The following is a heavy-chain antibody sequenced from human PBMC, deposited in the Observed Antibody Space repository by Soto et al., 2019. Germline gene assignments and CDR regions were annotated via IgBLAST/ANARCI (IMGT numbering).Heavy chain of an antibody. D-gene: IGHD2-21*02. CDR1: GFSLSTSGVG. CDR2: IYWDDNK. Sequence: QITLKESGPPLVKPTQTLTLTCTFSGFSLSTSGVGVGWIRQPPGKALEWLALIYWDDNKRYSPSLKSRLTITQDTPKNHVVLTMPNMDPVDTATYYCAHRGSVVGTATPVFDPWGQGILVTVSS. J-gene: IGHJ5*02. CDR3: AHRGSVVGTATPVFDP. V-gene: IGHV2-5*02.